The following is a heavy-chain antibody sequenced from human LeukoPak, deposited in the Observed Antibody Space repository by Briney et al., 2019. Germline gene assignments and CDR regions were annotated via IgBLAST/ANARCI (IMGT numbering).Heavy chain of an antibody. V-gene: IGHV4-38-2*02. CDR1: GYSISSGYY. D-gene: IGHD4-11*01. CDR3: ARKDYPNWYFDL. J-gene: IGHJ2*01. Sequence: SETLSLTCTVSGYSISSGYYWGWIRQPPGKGLEWIGSIYHSGSTYYNPSLKSRVTISVDTSKNQFSLKLSSVTAADTAVYYCARKDYPNWYFDLWGRGTLATVSS. CDR2: IYHSGST.